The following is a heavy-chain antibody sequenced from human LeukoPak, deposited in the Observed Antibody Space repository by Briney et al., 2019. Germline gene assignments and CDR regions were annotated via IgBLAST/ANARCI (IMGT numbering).Heavy chain of an antibody. D-gene: IGHD6-6*01. CDR3: AKARSIAARQYYFDY. CDR2: ISWNSGSI. CDR1: GFTFDDYA. V-gene: IGHV3-9*01. Sequence: PGGSLRLSCAASGFTFDDYAMHWVRQAPGKGLEWVSGISWNSGSIGYADSVKGRFTISRDNAKNSLYLQMNSLRAGDTALYYCAKARSIAARQYYFDYWGQGTLVTVSS. J-gene: IGHJ4*02.